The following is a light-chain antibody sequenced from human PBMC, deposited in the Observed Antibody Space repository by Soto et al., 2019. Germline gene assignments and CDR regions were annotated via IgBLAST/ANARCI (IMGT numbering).Light chain of an antibody. V-gene: IGKV1-5*01. CDR1: QSISSW. CDR3: QQYNSYSPWT. J-gene: IGKJ1*01. Sequence: DIQMTQSPSTLSVSVGDRVTITCRATQSISSWLAWYQQKPGKAPKLLIYDASSLVSGVPSRFSSGGSVTELTLTISSLQPDDFATYYCQQYNSYSPWTFGQGTKVEIK. CDR2: DAS.